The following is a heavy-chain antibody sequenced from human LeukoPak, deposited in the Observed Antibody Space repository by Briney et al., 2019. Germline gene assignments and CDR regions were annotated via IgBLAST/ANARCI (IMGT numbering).Heavy chain of an antibody. Sequence: GGSLRLSCAASGFXFSSYAMHWVRQAPGKGLEWVAVISYDGSNKYYADSVKGRFTISRDNSKNTLYLQMNSLRAEDTAVYYCAREPDVWFGELFGPRPYGMDVWGQGTTVTVSS. V-gene: IGHV3-30-3*01. CDR3: AREPDVWFGELFGPRPYGMDV. CDR1: GFXFSSYA. J-gene: IGHJ6*02. D-gene: IGHD3-10*01. CDR2: ISYDGSNK.